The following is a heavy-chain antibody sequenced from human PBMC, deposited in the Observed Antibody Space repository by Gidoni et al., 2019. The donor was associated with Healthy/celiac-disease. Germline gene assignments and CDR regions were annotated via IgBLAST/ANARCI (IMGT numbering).Heavy chain of an antibody. D-gene: IGHD5-12*01. CDR2: ISYDGSNK. CDR1: GFTFSSYG. Sequence: QVQLVESGGGVVQPGRSLRLSCAASGFTFSSYGMPWVRQAPGKGLEWVAVISYDGSNKYYADSVKGRFTISRDNSKNTLYLQMNSLRAEDTAVYYCAKDQDSGYDLENHPPLDYWGQGTLVTVSS. J-gene: IGHJ4*02. CDR3: AKDQDSGYDLENHPPLDY. V-gene: IGHV3-30*18.